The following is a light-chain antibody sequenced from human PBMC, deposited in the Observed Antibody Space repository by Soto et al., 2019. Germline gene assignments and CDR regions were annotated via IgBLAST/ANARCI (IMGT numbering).Light chain of an antibody. CDR3: SSYTSSSTLV. CDR2: EVS. CDR1: SSDVGGYNY. V-gene: IGLV2-14*01. J-gene: IGLJ2*01. Sequence: QSALTQPASVSGSPGQSITISCTGTSSDVGGYNYVSWYQHHPGKAPKAMIYEVSNRPSGISNRFSGSKAGNTASLTISGLQAEDEADYYCSSYTSSSTLVFGGGTKVTVL.